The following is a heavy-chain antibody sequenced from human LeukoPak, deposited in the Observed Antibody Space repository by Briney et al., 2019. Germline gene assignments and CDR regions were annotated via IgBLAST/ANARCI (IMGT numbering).Heavy chain of an antibody. V-gene: IGHV3-30*04. J-gene: IGHJ4*02. CDR3: AREKDSSGWYYFDY. CDR1: GFTFSSYA. D-gene: IGHD6-19*01. CDR2: ISYDGSNK. Sequence: GRSLRLSCAASGFTFSSYAMHWVRQAPGKGLEWVAVISYDGSNKYYADSVKGRFTISRDNSKNTLYLQMNGLRAEDTAVYYCAREKDSSGWYYFDYWGQGTLVTVSS.